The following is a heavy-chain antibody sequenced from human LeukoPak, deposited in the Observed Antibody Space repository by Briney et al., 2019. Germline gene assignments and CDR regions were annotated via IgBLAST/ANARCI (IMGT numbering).Heavy chain of an antibody. V-gene: IGHV3-74*01. D-gene: IGHD1-26*01. CDR3: TRGGSPPEALGDTFDI. J-gene: IGHJ3*02. CDR2: VNSDGSST. Sequence: GGSLRLSCAASGFGFTSHWMHWVRQAPGKGLVWVSRVNSDGSSTIYADSVKGRFTISRDNAKNTVFLQMNSLRDGDTAVYYCTRGGSPPEALGDTFDIWGQGTVVTVSS. CDR1: GFGFTSHW.